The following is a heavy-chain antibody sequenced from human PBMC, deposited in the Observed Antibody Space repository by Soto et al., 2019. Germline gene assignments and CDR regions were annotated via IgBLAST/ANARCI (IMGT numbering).Heavy chain of an antibody. CDR2: MNSDGSTT. V-gene: IGHV3-74*01. J-gene: IGHJ4*02. CDR1: GFTFANHW. CDR3: ATAEVDY. Sequence: EVQLVESGGGLVQPGGSLRLSCAVSGFTFANHWMHWVRQAPGKGLEWVSRMNSDGSTTDYADSVKGRFTVSRDNAKNTLYLQMNRLRAEVTAVYYCATAEVDYWGPGTLVTVSS.